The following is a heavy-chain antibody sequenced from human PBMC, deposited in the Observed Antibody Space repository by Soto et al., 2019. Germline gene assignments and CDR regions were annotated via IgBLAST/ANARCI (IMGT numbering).Heavy chain of an antibody. V-gene: IGHV4-31*03. Sequence: QVQLQESGPGLVKPSQTLSLTCTVSGGSNSSGGYYWTWIRQHPGKGLEWIGSNYYSRITYYHPSLKSRVTMSLDTSKYQFSLKLSSVTAADTAVYYCARGSSIAGLYYGMDVWGPGTTITVSS. CDR1: GGSNSSGGYY. CDR3: ARGSSIAGLYYGMDV. D-gene: IGHD6-6*01. J-gene: IGHJ6*02. CDR2: NYYSRIT.